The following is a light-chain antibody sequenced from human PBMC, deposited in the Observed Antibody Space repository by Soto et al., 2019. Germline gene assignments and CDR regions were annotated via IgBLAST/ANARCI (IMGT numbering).Light chain of an antibody. CDR2: GNS. J-gene: IGLJ3*02. Sequence: QPVLTQPPSVSGAPGQRVTISCTGSSSNIGAGYDVHWYQQLPGTAPKLLIYGNSNRPSGVPDRFSGSKSDTSASLAITGLQAEDEADYYCQSYDSSLSWVFGGGTKLTVL. CDR3: QSYDSSLSWV. CDR1: SSNIGAGYD. V-gene: IGLV1-40*01.